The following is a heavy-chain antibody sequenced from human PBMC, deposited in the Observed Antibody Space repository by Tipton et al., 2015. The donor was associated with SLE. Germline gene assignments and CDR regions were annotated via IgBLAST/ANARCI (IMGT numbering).Heavy chain of an antibody. D-gene: IGHD3-16*01. V-gene: IGHV3-21*03. Sequence: SLRLSCAASGFTFSSFSLNWVRQAPGKGLEWVSSISSGSDYIYYADSVKGRFTISRDNAKNSLYLQMNSLRVEDTAVYHCVREGYDHTTYYFDYWGLGTLVTVSP. CDR3: VREGYDHTTYYFDY. J-gene: IGHJ4*02. CDR1: GFTFSSFS. CDR2: ISSGSDYI.